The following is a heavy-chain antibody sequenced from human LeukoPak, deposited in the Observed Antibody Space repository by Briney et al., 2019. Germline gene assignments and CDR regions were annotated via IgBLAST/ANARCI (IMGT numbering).Heavy chain of an antibody. Sequence: GGSLRLSCAASGFTFSSYEMNWVRQAPGKGLEWVSYISSSGSTIYYADSVKGRFTISRDNAKNSLYLQMNSLRAEDTAVYYCAREGRYCSSTSCYAGYFDYWGQGTLVTVSS. J-gene: IGHJ4*02. V-gene: IGHV3-48*03. CDR2: ISSSGSTI. CDR1: GFTFSSYE. CDR3: AREGRYCSSTSCYAGYFDY. D-gene: IGHD2-2*01.